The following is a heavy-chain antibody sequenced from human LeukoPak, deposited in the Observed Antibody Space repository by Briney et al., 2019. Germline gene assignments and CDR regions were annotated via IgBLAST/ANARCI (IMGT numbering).Heavy chain of an antibody. D-gene: IGHD3-22*01. CDR3: ARSTYYYDSSGYRSYAFDI. V-gene: IGHV3-53*01. J-gene: IGHJ3*02. CDR2: IYSGGST. CDR1: GFTVSSNY. Sequence: GGSLRLSCAASGFTVSSNYMSWVRQAPGKGLEWVSVIYSGGSTYYADSVKGRFTISRDNSKNTLYLQMNSLRAEDTAVYYCARSTYYYDSSGYRSYAFDIWGQGTMVTVSS.